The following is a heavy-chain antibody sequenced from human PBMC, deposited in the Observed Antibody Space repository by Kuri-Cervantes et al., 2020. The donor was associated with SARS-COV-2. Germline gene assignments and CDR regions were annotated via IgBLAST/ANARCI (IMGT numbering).Heavy chain of an antibody. Sequence: GGSLRLSCAASGFTFSSYAMHWVRQAPGKGLEWVAVISYDGSNKYYADSVKGRFTISRDNSKNTLYLQMNSLRAEDTAVYYCARDSAYYDFWSGYLKRSPSDYYYYYYMDVWGKGTTVTVSS. D-gene: IGHD3-3*01. J-gene: IGHJ6*03. CDR3: ARDSAYYDFWSGYLKRSPSDYYYYYYMDV. CDR2: ISYDGSNK. CDR1: GFTFSSYA. V-gene: IGHV3-30-3*01.